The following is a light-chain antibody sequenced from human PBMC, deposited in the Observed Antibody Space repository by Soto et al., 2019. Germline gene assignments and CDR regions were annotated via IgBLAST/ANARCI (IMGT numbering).Light chain of an antibody. Sequence: QSVLTQPASVSGSPGQSIAISCTGTSSDVGGYNYVPWYQQHPGKAPKLMIYDVSNRPSGVSNRFSGSKSGNTASLTISGLQAEDEADYYCCSYTTGSTYVFGTGTKLTVL. CDR1: SSDVGGYNY. CDR3: CSYTTGSTYV. CDR2: DVS. V-gene: IGLV2-14*03. J-gene: IGLJ1*01.